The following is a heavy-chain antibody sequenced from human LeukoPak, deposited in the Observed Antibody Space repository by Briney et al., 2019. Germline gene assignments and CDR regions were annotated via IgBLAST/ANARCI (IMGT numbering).Heavy chain of an antibody. Sequence: GGSLRLSCAASGFTFSDYYMSWIRQAPGKGLEWVSAISGSGGSTYYADSVKGRFTISRDNSKNTLYLQMNSLRAEDTAVYYCANQGSSWYGHHYWGQGTLVTVSS. CDR2: ISGSGGST. D-gene: IGHD6-13*01. CDR1: GFTFSDYY. J-gene: IGHJ4*02. CDR3: ANQGSSWYGHHY. V-gene: IGHV3-23*01.